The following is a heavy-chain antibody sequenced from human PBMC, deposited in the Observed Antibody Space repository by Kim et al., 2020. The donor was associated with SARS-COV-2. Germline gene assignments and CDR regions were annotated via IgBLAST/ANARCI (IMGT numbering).Heavy chain of an antibody. D-gene: IGHD3-16*02. V-gene: IGHV4-59*01. Sequence: SETLSLTCTVSGGSISSYYWSWIRQPPGKGLEWIGYIYYSGSTNYNPSLKSRVTISVDTSKNQFSLKLSSVTAADTAVYYCARVRVWGSYRPYNWFDPWGQGTLVTVSS. J-gene: IGHJ5*02. CDR1: GGSISSYY. CDR3: ARVRVWGSYRPYNWFDP. CDR2: IYYSGST.